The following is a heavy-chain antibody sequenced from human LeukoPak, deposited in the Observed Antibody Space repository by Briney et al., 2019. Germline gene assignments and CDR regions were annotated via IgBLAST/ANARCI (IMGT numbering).Heavy chain of an antibody. D-gene: IGHD3-10*01. CDR3: ARDSGTTGEVKFDP. CDR2: IYSSGST. J-gene: IGHJ5*02. CDR1: GGSISSYY. Sequence: SETLSLTCTVSGGSISSYYWSWIRQRAGKGLERIGRIYSSGSTDYNPSLKSRVTMSVDTSKNKFSLKLSSVTAADTAVYYCARDSGTTGEVKFDPWGQGTLVTVSS. V-gene: IGHV4-4*07.